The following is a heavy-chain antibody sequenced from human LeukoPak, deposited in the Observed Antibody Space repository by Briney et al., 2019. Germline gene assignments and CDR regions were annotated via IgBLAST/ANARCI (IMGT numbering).Heavy chain of an antibody. CDR3: ARARFQNWYYYYYMDV. D-gene: IGHD3-10*01. V-gene: IGHV4-39*07. J-gene: IGHJ6*03. CDR1: GGSISSSSYY. CDR2: IYYSGST. Sequence: SETLSLTCTVSGGSISSSSYYWGWIRQPPGKGLEWIGSIYYSGSTYYNPSLKSRVTISVDTSKNQFSLKLSSVTAADTAVYYCARARFQNWYYYYYMDVWGKGTTVTVSS.